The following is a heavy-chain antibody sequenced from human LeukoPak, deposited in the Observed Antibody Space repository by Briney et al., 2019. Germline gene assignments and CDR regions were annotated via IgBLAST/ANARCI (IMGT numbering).Heavy chain of an antibody. Sequence: GGSLRLSCAASGFTFDDYAMHWVRQAPGKGLEWVAVIWYDGSNQYYVDSVKGRFTVSRDNAKNTLYLQMNSLRAEDTAVYYCATDRNSGKYYDYWGQGTLVTVSS. CDR2: IWYDGSNQ. D-gene: IGHD1-26*01. J-gene: IGHJ4*02. CDR1: GFTFDDYA. CDR3: ATDRNSGKYYDY. V-gene: IGHV3-33*08.